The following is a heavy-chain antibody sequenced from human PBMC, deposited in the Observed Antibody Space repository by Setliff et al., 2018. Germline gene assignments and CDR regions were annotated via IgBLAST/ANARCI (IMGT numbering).Heavy chain of an antibody. CDR2: IYHSGST. J-gene: IGHJ5*02. CDR3: ARGSYQFDP. V-gene: IGHV4-38-2*01. D-gene: IGHD2-2*01. CDR1: GYSISSGYY. Sequence: TSETLSLTCAVSGYSISSGYYWGWIRQPPGKGLEWIGSIYHSGSTYYNPSLKSRVTISVDTSKNQFSLKLSSVTAADTAVYYCARGSYQFDPWGQGTLVT.